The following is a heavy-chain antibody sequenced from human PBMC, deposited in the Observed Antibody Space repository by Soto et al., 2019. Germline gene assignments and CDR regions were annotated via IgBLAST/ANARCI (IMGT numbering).Heavy chain of an antibody. CDR1: GFTFSSYS. CDR2: ISSSSSTI. D-gene: IGHD6-19*01. J-gene: IGHJ4*02. CDR3: AREAVSGRTGFDY. V-gene: IGHV3-48*01. Sequence: GGSLRLSCAASGFTFSSYSMNWVRQAPGKGLEWVSYISSSSSTIYYADSVKGRFTISRDNAKNSLYLQMNSLRSEDTAVYYCAREAVSGRTGFDYWGQGTLVTVSS.